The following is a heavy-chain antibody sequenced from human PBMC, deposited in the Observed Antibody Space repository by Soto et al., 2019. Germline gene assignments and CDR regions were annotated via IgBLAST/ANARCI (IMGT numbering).Heavy chain of an antibody. J-gene: IGHJ5*02. CDR2: INPSGGST. D-gene: IGHD1-26*01. Sequence: GASVKVSCKASGYTFTSYYMHWVRQAPGQGLEWMGIINPSGGSTSYAQKFQGRVTMTRDTSTSTAYMELSRLRSDDTAVYYCARLIVGATTAAWFDPWGQGTLVTVSS. V-gene: IGHV1-46*01. CDR3: ARLIVGATTAAWFDP. CDR1: GYTFTSYY.